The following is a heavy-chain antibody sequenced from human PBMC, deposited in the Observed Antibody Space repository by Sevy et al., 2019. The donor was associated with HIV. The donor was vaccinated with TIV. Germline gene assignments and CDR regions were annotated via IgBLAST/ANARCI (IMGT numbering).Heavy chain of an antibody. Sequence: GSLRLSCAASGFTFSSYAMNWVRQAPGKGLEWVSSINAISSNIYYADSVKGRFTISRDNAENSLYLQMNSVRAEDTXXXXXXXXXXXXXNAVYGYWGQGTLVTVSS. D-gene: IGHD2-8*01. CDR2: INAISSNI. V-gene: IGHV3-21*01. J-gene: IGHJ4*02. CDR1: GFTFSSYA. CDR3: XXXXXXXXNAVYGY.